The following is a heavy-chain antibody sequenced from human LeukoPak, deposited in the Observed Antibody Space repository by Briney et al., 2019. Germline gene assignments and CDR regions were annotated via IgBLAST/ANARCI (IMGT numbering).Heavy chain of an antibody. CDR3: ARQATIAFYSWDFDY. J-gene: IGHJ4*02. V-gene: IGHV3-43*01. CDR2: ISWDGGST. CDR1: GFTFDDYT. Sequence: PGGSLRLSCAASGFTFDDYTMHWVRQVRGGGLEWVSLISWDGGSTYYADSVKGRFTISRDNSKNSLYLQMNSLRTEDTALYYCARQATIAFYSWDFDYWGQGTLVTVSS. D-gene: IGHD5-12*01.